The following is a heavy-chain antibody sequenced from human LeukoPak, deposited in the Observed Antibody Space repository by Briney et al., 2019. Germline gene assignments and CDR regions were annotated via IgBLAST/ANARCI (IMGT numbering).Heavy chain of an antibody. Sequence: ASVKVSCKAYGGTFSSYAISWVRQAPGQGLEWMGRISGYNGNTKYVKKFQGRVTMTRDTSTNTAYMELRSLRYDDTGVYYCARDEFYGSASTGDDGFDMWGQGTMVTVS. CDR2: ISGYNGNT. J-gene: IGHJ3*02. CDR1: GGTFSSYA. D-gene: IGHD3-10*01. CDR3: ARDEFYGSASTGDDGFDM. V-gene: IGHV1-18*01.